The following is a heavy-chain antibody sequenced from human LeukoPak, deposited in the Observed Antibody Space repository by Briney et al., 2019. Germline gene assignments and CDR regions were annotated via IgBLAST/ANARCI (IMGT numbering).Heavy chain of an antibody. V-gene: IGHV4-30-2*01. CDR1: GGSISSGGYY. Sequence: PSETLSLTCTVSGGSISSGGYYWSWIRQPPGKGLEWIGYIYHSGSTYYNPSLKSRVTISVDRSKNQFSLKLSSVTAADTAVYYCARESSSARGAFDIWGQGTMVTVSS. D-gene: IGHD6-6*01. J-gene: IGHJ3*02. CDR3: ARESSSARGAFDI. CDR2: IYHSGST.